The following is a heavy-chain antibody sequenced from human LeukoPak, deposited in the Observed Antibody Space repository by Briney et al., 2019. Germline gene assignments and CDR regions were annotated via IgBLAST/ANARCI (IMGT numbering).Heavy chain of an antibody. CDR2: ISGSGGIT. J-gene: IGHJ5*02. Sequence: GGSLRLSCAASGFTFSNYAMSWVRQAPGKGLEWVSVISGSGGITYYEDSVKGRFTISRDDSKNTAYLQMNSLKTEDTAVYYCTTTGNFGIDPWGQGTLVTVSS. CDR1: GFTFSNYA. D-gene: IGHD1-1*01. CDR3: TTTGNFGIDP. V-gene: IGHV3-23*01.